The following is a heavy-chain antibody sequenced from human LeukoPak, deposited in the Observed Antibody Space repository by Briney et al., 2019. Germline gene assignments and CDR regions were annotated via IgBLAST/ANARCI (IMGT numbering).Heavy chain of an antibody. J-gene: IGHJ4*02. CDR2: IYYSGST. CDR1: GGSISSYY. V-gene: IGHV4-59*01. Sequence: PSETLSLTCTVSGGSISSYYWSWIRQPPGKGLEWIGYIYYSGSTNYNPSLKSRVTISVDTSKNQFSLKLSSVTAADTAVYYCARSPQQWPRAHDYWGQGTLVTVSS. CDR3: ARSPQQWPRAHDY. D-gene: IGHD6-19*01.